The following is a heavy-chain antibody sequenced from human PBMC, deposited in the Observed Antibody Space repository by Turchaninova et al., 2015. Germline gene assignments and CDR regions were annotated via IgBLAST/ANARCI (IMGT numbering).Heavy chain of an antibody. CDR1: GYYIRSGYY. Sequence: VPLQESGPGLVKPSETLSLTSAVSGYYIRSGYYWGWIRQLPGKGLEWIGSFYHRGSTYYNPSLKRRVTISVDTSKDQFSLKLSSVTAADTAVYYCARHGGYSYIKNWFDPWGQGTLVTVSS. CDR3: ARHGGYSYIKNWFDP. V-gene: IGHV4-38-2*01. CDR2: FYHRGST. J-gene: IGHJ5*02. D-gene: IGHD5-18*01.